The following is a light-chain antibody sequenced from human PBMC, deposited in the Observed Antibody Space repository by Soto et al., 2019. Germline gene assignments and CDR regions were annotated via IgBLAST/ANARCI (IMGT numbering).Light chain of an antibody. Sequence: QSALIQPASVSGSRGQSITISCTGASSDDGGYNYVSWYQQFPGRAPKVMIYEVTNRPLGVSNRFSGSKSGNTASLTISGLQAEDEADYYCSSYTSSNTLIFGGGTKLTVL. V-gene: IGLV2-14*01. CDR2: EVT. J-gene: IGLJ2*01. CDR1: SSDDGGYNY. CDR3: SSYTSSNTLI.